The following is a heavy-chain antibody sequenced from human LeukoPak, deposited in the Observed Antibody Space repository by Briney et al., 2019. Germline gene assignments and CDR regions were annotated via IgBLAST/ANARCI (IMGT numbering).Heavy chain of an antibody. CDR2: INTDGSHI. V-gene: IGHV3-74*01. CDR1: GFTFNNYW. J-gene: IGHJ4*02. CDR3: ARIKVGATGIDY. Sequence: AGGSLRLSCAASGFTFNNYWMHWVRQAPGKGLVWVSRINTDGSHINYADSVKGRFTFSRDNAKNTLYLQMNSLRAEDTAVYYCARIKVGATGIDYWGQGTLVTVSS. D-gene: IGHD1-26*01.